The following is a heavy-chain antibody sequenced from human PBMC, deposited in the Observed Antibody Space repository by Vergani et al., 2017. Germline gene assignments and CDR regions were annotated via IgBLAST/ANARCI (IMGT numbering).Heavy chain of an antibody. CDR1: GYSFNNCA. V-gene: IGHV7-4-1*01. J-gene: IGHJ4*02. Sequence: QEQLVQSGSELKKPGASVKVSCKASGYSFNNCAIHWVRQAPGQGLEWMGWINPTTGNPTYARAFTGRFVFSLDTSISTADLQIGSLKAEDTAVYFCARAKRGRLAVGATDSWGQGTLLTVSS. D-gene: IGHD6-19*01. CDR2: INPTTGNP. CDR3: ARAKRGRLAVGATDS.